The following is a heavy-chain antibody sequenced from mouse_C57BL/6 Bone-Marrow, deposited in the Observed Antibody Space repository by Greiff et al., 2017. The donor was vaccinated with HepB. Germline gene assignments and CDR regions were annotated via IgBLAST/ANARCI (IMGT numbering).Heavy chain of an antibody. Sequence: VQLQQPGAELVKPGASVKLSCKASGYTFTSYCMQWVKQRPGQGLEWIGEIDPSDSYTNYNQKFKGKATLTVDTSSSTAYMQLSSLTSEDSAVYYCARDYGSSFDYWGQGTTLTVSS. V-gene: IGHV1-50*01. CDR2: IDPSDSYT. D-gene: IGHD1-1*01. CDR3: ARDYGSSFDY. J-gene: IGHJ2*01. CDR1: GYTFTSYC.